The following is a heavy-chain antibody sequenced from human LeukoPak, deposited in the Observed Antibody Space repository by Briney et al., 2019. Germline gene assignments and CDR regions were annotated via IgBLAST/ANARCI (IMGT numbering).Heavy chain of an antibody. V-gene: IGHV3-23*01. CDR3: AILPGYSSGWYEVNY. CDR1: GFTFSSYA. Sequence: GGSLRLSCAASGFTFSSYAISWVRQAPGKGLEWVSGISGSGGSTYYADSVKGRFTISRDNSRNTLYLQLNSPRAEYTAVYYCAILPGYSSGWYEVNYWGQGTLVTVSS. J-gene: IGHJ4*02. CDR2: ISGSGGST. D-gene: IGHD6-13*01.